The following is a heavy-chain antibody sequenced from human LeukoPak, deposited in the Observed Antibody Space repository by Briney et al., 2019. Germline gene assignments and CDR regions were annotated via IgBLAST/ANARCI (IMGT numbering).Heavy chain of an antibody. D-gene: IGHD6-6*01. J-gene: IGHJ5*01. CDR1: GFTFINYA. CDR2: ISSSGSAT. CDR3: ARDPYSSSFFDC. Sequence: PGGSLRLSCAASGFTFINYAMTWVRQAPGKGLEWVSHISSSGSATYYADSVKGRFTISRDNARKSLYLQMSSLRAEDTALYYCARDPYSSSFFDCWGQGTLVTVSS. V-gene: IGHV3-48*03.